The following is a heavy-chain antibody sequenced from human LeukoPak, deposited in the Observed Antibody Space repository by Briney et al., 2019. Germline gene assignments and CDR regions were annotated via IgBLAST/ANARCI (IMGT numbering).Heavy chain of an antibody. CDR2: IIPIFGTA. V-gene: IGHV1-69*05. D-gene: IGHD5-12*01. CDR1: GGTFSSYA. J-gene: IGHJ4*02. Sequence: SVKVSCKASGGTFSSYAISWVRQAPGQGLEWMGGIIPIFGTANYAQKFQGRVTITTDESTSTAYMELSGLRSEDTAVYYCASPGYSGYDYRASPFDYWGQGNLVTVSS. CDR3: ASPGYSGYDYRASPFDY.